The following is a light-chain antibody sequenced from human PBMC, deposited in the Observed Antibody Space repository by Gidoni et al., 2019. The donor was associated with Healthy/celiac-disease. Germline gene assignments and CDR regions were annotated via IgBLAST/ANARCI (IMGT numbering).Light chain of an antibody. V-gene: IGLV3-19*01. CDR2: GKN. Sequence: SSDLTQAPAVSVALGQTVRITCQGDRLRSYYASWYQQKPGQAPVLVIYGKNNRPSGIPDRFSGSSSGNTASLTITGAQAEDEADYYCNSRDSSGNHLKVFGGGTKLTVL. CDR3: NSRDSSGNHLKV. J-gene: IGLJ3*02. CDR1: RLRSYY.